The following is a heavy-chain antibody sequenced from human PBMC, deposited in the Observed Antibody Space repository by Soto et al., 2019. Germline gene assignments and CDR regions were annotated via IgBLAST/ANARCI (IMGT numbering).Heavy chain of an antibody. CDR3: VRDGTRTLRNWFDP. D-gene: IGHD1-1*01. CDR1: GASISGFY. CDR2: IYATGTT. V-gene: IGHV4-4*07. Sequence: SETLSLTCTVSGASISGFYWSWIRKSAGKGVAWSGRIYATGTTDYNPSLKSRVMMSVDTSKKQFSLKLRSVTAADTAVYYCVRDGTRTLRNWFDPWGQGISVTVSS. J-gene: IGHJ5*02.